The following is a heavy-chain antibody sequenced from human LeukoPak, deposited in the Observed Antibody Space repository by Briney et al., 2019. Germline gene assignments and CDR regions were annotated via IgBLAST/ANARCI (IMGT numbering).Heavy chain of an antibody. CDR1: GYTFTSYY. V-gene: IGHV1-2*02. J-gene: IGHJ5*02. CDR3: ARHIRFLEWLFFDP. Sequence: ASVKVSCKASGYTFTSYYMHWVRQAPGQGLEGMGWINPNSGGTNYAQKFQGRVTMTKDTSISTAYMELSRLRSDDTAVYYCARHIRFLEWLFFDPWGQGTLVTVSS. D-gene: IGHD3-3*01. CDR2: INPNSGGT.